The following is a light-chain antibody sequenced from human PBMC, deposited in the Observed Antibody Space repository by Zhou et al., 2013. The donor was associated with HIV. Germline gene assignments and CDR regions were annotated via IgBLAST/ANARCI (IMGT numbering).Light chain of an antibody. Sequence: DIQMTQSPSSLSASVGDRVTITCRASQGISNSLAWYQQKPGKAPKLLLYAASRLESGVPSRFSGSGSGTDYTLTISSLQPEDFATYYCQQYYSTPTFGQGTKVEI. J-gene: IGKJ1*01. V-gene: IGKV1-NL1*01. CDR2: AAS. CDR3: QQYYSTPT. CDR1: QGISNS.